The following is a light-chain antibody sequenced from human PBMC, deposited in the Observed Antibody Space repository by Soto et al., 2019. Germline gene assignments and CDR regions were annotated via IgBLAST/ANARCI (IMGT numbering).Light chain of an antibody. Sequence: DIQITQSPSTLSASVGEGVTITCRASQGIINYLAWYQQKPGKAPKLLIYGASTLQSGVPSRFSGSGSGTDFTLTISCLQSEDFATYYCQQDYSYPKTFGQGTKVDI. CDR3: QQDYSYPKT. CDR1: QGIINY. V-gene: IGKV1-9*01. CDR2: GAS. J-gene: IGKJ1*01.